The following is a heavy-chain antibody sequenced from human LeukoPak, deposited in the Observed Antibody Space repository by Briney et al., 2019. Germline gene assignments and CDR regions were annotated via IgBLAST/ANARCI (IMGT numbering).Heavy chain of an antibody. D-gene: IGHD2-2*01. J-gene: IGHJ4*02. CDR1: GGSVSSGSYY. V-gene: IGHV4-61*01. CDR3: ARGFSTGFDY. CDR2: IYYSGST. Sequence: SETLSLTCTVSGGSVSSGSYYWSWIRQPPGKGLEWIGYIYYSGSTNYNPSLKSRVTISVDTSKNQFSLKLSSVTAADTAVYYCARGFSTGFDYWGQGTLVTVSS.